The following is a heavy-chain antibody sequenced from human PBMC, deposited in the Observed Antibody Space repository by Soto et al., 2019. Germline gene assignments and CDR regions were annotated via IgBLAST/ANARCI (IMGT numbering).Heavy chain of an antibody. Sequence: GASVKVSCKASGYTFTRYDINWVRQTTGKGLEWMGWMNPNSGNTGYAQKFQGRVTMTRNTSISTAYMELSSLRSEDTAVYYCARIPPAYYDFWSGYYNYYYYGMDVWGQGTTVTVSS. CDR3: ARIPPAYYDFWSGYYNYYYYGMDV. D-gene: IGHD3-3*01. CDR1: GYTFTRYD. V-gene: IGHV1-8*01. J-gene: IGHJ6*02. CDR2: MNPNSGNT.